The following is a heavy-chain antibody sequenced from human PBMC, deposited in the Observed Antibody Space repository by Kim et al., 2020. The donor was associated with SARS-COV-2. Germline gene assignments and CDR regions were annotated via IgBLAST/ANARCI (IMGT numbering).Heavy chain of an antibody. Sequence: GESLKISCKGSGYSFSTNWIAWVRQMPGKGLEWMGLIYPADSDTIYSPSFQGQVTISADKSISTAYLQWSSLEASDTGMYYCAREGRYCRSVTNCYDDYWGQGTLVTVSS. CDR3: AREGRYCRSVTNCYDDY. CDR1: GYSFSTNW. CDR2: IYPADSDT. V-gene: IGHV5-51*01. D-gene: IGHD2-2*01. J-gene: IGHJ4*02.